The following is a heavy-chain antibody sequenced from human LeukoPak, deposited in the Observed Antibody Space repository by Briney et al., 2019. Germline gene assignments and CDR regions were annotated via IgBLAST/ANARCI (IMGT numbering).Heavy chain of an antibody. CDR1: GGSISSYY. J-gene: IGHJ3*02. CDR3: ARALVGSSGWSLSDI. Sequence: SETLSLTCTVSGGSISSYYWSWIRQPPGKGLEWIGYIYYSGSTNYNPSLKSRVTISVDTSKNQFSLKLSSVTAADTAVYYCARALVGSSGWSLSDIWGQGTMVTVSS. CDR2: IYYSGST. V-gene: IGHV4-59*01. D-gene: IGHD6-19*01.